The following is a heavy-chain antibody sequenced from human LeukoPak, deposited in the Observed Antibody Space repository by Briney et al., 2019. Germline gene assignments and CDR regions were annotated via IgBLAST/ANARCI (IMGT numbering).Heavy chain of an antibody. V-gene: IGHV1-2*02. CDR1: GYTFTDYY. Sequence: ASVKISCKASGYTFTDYYIHWVRQAPGQGLEWMGWINPNGGGTTYAQKSQGRVSMTRDTSITTAYMEVSSLRSDDTAVYYCAREALGSYYTNFDYWGQGTLVTV. J-gene: IGHJ4*02. CDR3: AREALGSYYTNFDY. D-gene: IGHD1-26*01. CDR2: INPNGGGT.